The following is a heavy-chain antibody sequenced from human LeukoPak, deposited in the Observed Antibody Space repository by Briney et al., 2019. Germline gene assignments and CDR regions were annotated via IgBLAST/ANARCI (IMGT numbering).Heavy chain of an antibody. CDR3: AREFLSAAGTSLDP. D-gene: IGHD6-13*01. Sequence: SVKVSCKASGGTFSSYAISGVRQAPGQGREWMGRIIPIIGIHNYAQKFQGRVTINADTSTSTAYMELSSLRSEDTAVYYCAREFLSAAGTSLDPWGQRTLVTVSS. CDR1: GGTFSSYA. J-gene: IGHJ5*02. V-gene: IGHV1-69*04. CDR2: IIPIIGIH.